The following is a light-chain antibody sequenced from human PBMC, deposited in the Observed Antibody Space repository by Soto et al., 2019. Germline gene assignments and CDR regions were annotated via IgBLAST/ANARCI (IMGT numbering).Light chain of an antibody. Sequence: DIQRTQSPSSLSASVGDRVTITCRASQGISNYVAWYQQKPGTAPKVLISAASTLQSGIPSRFSGSGFGTDFTLNISSLQPEDVATYYCQKYSSAPFTFGPGTKVEIK. CDR1: QGISNY. CDR2: AAS. CDR3: QKYSSAPFT. J-gene: IGKJ3*01. V-gene: IGKV1-27*01.